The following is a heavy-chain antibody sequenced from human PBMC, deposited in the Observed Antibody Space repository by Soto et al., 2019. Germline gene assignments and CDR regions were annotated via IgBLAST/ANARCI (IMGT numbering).Heavy chain of an antibody. J-gene: IGHJ4*02. Sequence: QLQLQESGPGLVKPSETLSLTCTVSGGSISSSSYYWGWIRQPPGKGLEWIGSIYYSGSTYYNPSLKSRVTISVDTSKNQFSLKLSSVTAADTAVYYCARHPDSSGIAFDYWGQGTLVTVSS. CDR1: GGSISSSSYY. V-gene: IGHV4-39*01. CDR3: ARHPDSSGIAFDY. CDR2: IYYSGST. D-gene: IGHD3-22*01.